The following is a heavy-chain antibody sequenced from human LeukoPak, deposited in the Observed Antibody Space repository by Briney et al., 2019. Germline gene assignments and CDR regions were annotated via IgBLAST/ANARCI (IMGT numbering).Heavy chain of an antibody. CDR2: VLDSERT. Sequence: SETLSLTCTVSGGSISTHYWSWIRQPPGKGLEWIGYVLDSERTKDNPSLKSRATLSADTSKNQFSLRLTSVTAADSAVYYCATIKRGSIFGYFDFWGQGVLVTVSS. V-gene: IGHV4-59*11. CDR3: ATIKRGSIFGYFDF. CDR1: GGSISTHY. D-gene: IGHD5-18*01. J-gene: IGHJ4*02.